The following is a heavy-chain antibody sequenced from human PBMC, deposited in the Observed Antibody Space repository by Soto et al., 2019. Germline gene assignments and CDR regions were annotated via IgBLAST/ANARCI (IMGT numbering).Heavy chain of an antibody. CDR2: ISSSSSYI. D-gene: IGHD3-22*01. J-gene: IGHJ4*02. CDR1: GFTFSSYS. V-gene: IGHV3-21*01. Sequence: EVQLVESGGGLVKPGGSLRLSCAASGFTFSSYSMNWVRQAPGKGLEWVSSISSSSSYIYYADSVKGRFTISRDNAKNSLYLQMNSLRAEDTAVYYCARAPYYYDGRGYWAYWGQGTLVTVSS. CDR3: ARAPYYYDGRGYWAY.